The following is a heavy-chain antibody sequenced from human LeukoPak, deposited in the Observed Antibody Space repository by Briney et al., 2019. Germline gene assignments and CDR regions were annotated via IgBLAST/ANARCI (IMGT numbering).Heavy chain of an antibody. CDR3: AGRVSEDIVVVVAAAGYFDY. V-gene: IGHV4-38-2*02. D-gene: IGHD2-15*01. CDR2: MYHSGST. CDR1: GYSINSGYY. J-gene: IGHJ4*02. Sequence: SETLSLTCTVSGYSINSGYYWDWIRQPPGKGLEWIGTMYHSGSTYYNPSLKSRVTIAVDASKNQFSLKLNSVTAADTAVYYCAGRVSEDIVVVVAAAGYFDYWGQGARVTVSS.